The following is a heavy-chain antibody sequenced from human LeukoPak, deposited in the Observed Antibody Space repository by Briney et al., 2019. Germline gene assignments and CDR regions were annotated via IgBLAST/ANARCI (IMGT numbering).Heavy chain of an antibody. Sequence: SETLSLTCAVSGASISSSNWWSWARQPPGKGLEWIGEIYHAGTTNYNPSLQSRVTISVDTSRNQFSLKVTSVTAADTAVYYCLRIYCSNTACRYFDYWGQGTLVTVSS. CDR2: IYHAGTT. CDR3: LRIYCSNTACRYFDY. D-gene: IGHD2-2*01. V-gene: IGHV4-4*02. J-gene: IGHJ4*02. CDR1: GASISSSNW.